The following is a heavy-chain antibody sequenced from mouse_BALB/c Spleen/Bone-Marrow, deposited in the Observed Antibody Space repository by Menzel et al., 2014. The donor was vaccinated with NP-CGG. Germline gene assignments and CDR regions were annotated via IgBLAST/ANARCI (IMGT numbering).Heavy chain of an antibody. J-gene: IGHJ2*01. CDR3: AVLYVNYDY. Sequence: VPLKESGAELVKPGASVKLSCKASGFNIKDTYMHWVKQRPEQGLEWIGKIDPANGNTKYDPKFKGKATITADTSSNTTYLKLISLTSAEASVYYCAVLYVNYDYWGQGTTLTVSS. D-gene: IGHD2-1*01. CDR1: GFNIKDTY. V-gene: IGHV14-3*02. CDR2: IDPANGNT.